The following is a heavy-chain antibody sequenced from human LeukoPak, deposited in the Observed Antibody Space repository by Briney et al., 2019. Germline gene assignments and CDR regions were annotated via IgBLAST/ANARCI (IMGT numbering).Heavy chain of an antibody. CDR3: ARHTIFGVVEYYYYYYMDV. CDR1: RGTFSSYA. D-gene: IGHD3-3*01. V-gene: IGHV1-69*05. CDR2: IIPIFGTA. Sequence: GASVKVSCKASRGTFSSYAISWVRQAPGQGLEWMGGIIPIFGTANYAQKFQGRVTITTDESTSTAYMELSSLRSEDTAVYYCARHTIFGVVEYYYYYYMDVWGKGTTVTVSS. J-gene: IGHJ6*03.